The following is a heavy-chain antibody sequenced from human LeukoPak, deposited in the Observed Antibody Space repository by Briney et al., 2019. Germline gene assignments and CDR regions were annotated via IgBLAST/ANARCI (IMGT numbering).Heavy chain of an antibody. J-gene: IGHJ6*04. Sequence: LAGGSLRLSCAASGFTFDDYAMHWVRQAPGKGLEWVSGISWNSGSIGYADSVKGRFTISRDNAKNSLYLQMNSLRAEDTAVYYCAELGITMIGGVWGKGTTVTISS. V-gene: IGHV3-9*01. CDR2: ISWNSGSI. CDR3: AELGITMIGGV. D-gene: IGHD3-10*02. CDR1: GFTFDDYA.